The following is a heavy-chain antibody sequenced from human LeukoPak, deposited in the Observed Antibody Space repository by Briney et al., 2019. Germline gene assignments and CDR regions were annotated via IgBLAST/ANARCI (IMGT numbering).Heavy chain of an antibody. CDR2: IYHSGST. CDR1: GYSISSGYY. V-gene: IGHV4-38-2*02. J-gene: IGHJ4*02. CDR3: ATYYYDSSGYYYFDY. Sequence: PSETLSLTCTVSGYSISSGYYWGWIRQPPGKGLEWIGSIYHSGSTYYNPSLKSRVIISVDTSKNQFSLKLSSVTAADTAVYYCATYYYDSSGYYYFDYWGQGTLVTVSS. D-gene: IGHD3-22*01.